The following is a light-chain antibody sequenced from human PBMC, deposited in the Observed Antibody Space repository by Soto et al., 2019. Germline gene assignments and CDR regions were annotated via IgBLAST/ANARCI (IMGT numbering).Light chain of an antibody. V-gene: IGKV3-20*01. J-gene: IGKJ5*01. CDR3: QQYGSSST. CDR2: SAS. CDR1: QSVSSSY. Sequence: EIVLTQSPGTLSFSPGGGSTRSCRASQSVSSSYLAWYQQKPGQAPRLLIYSASSRVTGIPDRFSGSGSGTDFTLTISRLEPEDFAVYYCQQYGSSSTFGQGTRLEIK.